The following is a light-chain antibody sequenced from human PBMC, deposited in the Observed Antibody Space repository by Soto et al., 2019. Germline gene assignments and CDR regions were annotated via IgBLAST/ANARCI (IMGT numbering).Light chain of an antibody. CDR1: QSVGIS. V-gene: IGKV3-11*01. Sequence: IVLTQSPATLSLSPGERATLSCRASQSVGISLAWYQQKPGQAPRLLIYDASTRVVGIPARFSGSGSGTDFTLTVSSLQPEDFAVYYCQQRSNWPTFVQGTKLEIK. CDR3: QQRSNWPT. CDR2: DAS. J-gene: IGKJ2*01.